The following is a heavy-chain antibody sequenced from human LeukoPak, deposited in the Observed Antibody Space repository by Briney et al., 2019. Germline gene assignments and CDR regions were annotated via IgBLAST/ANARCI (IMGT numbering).Heavy chain of an antibody. V-gene: IGHV3-48*01. CDR2: ISSSSSTI. J-gene: IGHJ4*02. CDR3: AGGATIPY. Sequence: GGSMRLSCAASGFTFSSYSMNWVRQAPGKGLEWVSYISSSSSTIYCADSVKGRFTISRDNAKNSLYLQMNSLRAEDTAVYYCAGGATIPYWGQGTLVTVSS. D-gene: IGHD5-12*01. CDR1: GFTFSSYS.